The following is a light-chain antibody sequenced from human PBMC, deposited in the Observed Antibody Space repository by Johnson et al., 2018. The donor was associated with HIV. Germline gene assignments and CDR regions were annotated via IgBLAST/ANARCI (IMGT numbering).Light chain of an antibody. CDR3: GTWDSSLRVGF. CDR1: SSNIGSNT. V-gene: IGLV1-51*02. J-gene: IGLJ1*01. CDR2: TNN. Sequence: QSVLTQPPSASGTPGQRVTISCSGSSSNIGSNTVNWYQQLPGTAPKFLISTNNKRPSGIPDRFSGSKSGTSATLGITGLQHGDEADYYCGTWDSSLRVGFFGTGTKVTVL.